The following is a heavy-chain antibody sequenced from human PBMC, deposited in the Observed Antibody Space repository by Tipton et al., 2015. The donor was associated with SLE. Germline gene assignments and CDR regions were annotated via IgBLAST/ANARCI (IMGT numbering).Heavy chain of an antibody. CDR2: INSDGSST. Sequence: SLRLSCAASGFTFSSYWMHWVRQAPGKGLVWVSRINSDGSSTSYADSVKGRFTISRDNAKNTLYLQMNSLRAEDTAVYFCAKDHSSSWYYFDNWGQGTLVTVSS. J-gene: IGHJ4*02. CDR3: AKDHSSSWYYFDN. D-gene: IGHD6-13*01. V-gene: IGHV3-74*01. CDR1: GFTFSSYW.